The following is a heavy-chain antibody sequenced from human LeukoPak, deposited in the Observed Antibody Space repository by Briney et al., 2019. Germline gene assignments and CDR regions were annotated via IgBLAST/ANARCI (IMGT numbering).Heavy chain of an antibody. Sequence: SETLSLTCTVSGVSISSNSWSWIRQPPGKGLEWIGYIYYGGNTNYNPSLQSRVTISVDTSKNQFSLQLKSVTAADTALYYCARDFQGITTFGVAPPGGFDPWGQGTLVIVSS. V-gene: IGHV4-59*01. J-gene: IGHJ5*02. CDR2: IYYGGNT. CDR3: ARDFQGITTFGVAPPGGFDP. CDR1: GVSISSNS. D-gene: IGHD3-3*01.